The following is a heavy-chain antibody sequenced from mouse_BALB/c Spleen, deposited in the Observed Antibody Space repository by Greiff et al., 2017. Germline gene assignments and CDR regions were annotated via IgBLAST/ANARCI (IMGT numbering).Heavy chain of an antibody. J-gene: IGHJ4*01. Sequence: EVKLQESGPSLVKPSQTLSLTCSVTGDSITSGYWNWIRKFPGNKLEYMGYISYSGSTYYNPSLKSRISITRDTSKNQYYLQLNSVTTEDTATYYCARFPAYYGSSYYAMDYWGQGTSVTVSS. CDR1: GDSITSGY. CDR3: ARFPAYYGSSYYAMDY. D-gene: IGHD1-1*01. CDR2: ISYSGST. V-gene: IGHV3-8*02.